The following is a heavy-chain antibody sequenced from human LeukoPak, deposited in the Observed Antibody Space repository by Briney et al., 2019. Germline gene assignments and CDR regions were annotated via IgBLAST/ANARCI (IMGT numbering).Heavy chain of an antibody. V-gene: IGHV3-7*01. CDR3: ARPFSHSSGWYYDY. Sequence: GGSLRLSCAASGFTVSSNYMSWVRQAPGKGLEWVANIKQDGSEQYYVDSVKGRFTISRDNAKNLLYLQMNSLRAEDTAVYYCARPFSHSSGWYYDYWGQGTLVTVSS. CDR1: GFTVSSNY. D-gene: IGHD6-19*01. J-gene: IGHJ4*02. CDR2: IKQDGSEQ.